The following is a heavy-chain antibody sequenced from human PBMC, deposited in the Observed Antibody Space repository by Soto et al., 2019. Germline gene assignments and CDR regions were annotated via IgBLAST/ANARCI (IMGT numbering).Heavy chain of an antibody. Sequence: QVQLQESGPGLVKPSQTLSLTCNVSSGSISSGGNYWSWIRQFPGKGLEWIGYIYSGGSTKYNPSLRNPISTSIDSFKSQFSLRLTSVSAADTAVYSCARGYYGLGRYFQSYHDYWRQGTLVTVSS. V-gene: IGHV4-31*01. D-gene: IGHD3-10*01. CDR1: SGSISSGGNY. CDR2: IYSGGST. J-gene: IGHJ4*01. CDR3: ARGYYGLGRYFQSYHDY.